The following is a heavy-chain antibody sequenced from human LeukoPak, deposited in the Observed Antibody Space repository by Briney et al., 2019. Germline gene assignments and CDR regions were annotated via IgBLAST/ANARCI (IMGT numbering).Heavy chain of an antibody. Sequence: SVKVSCKASGGTFSSYAISWVRQAPGQGLEWMGGIIPIFGTANYARKFQGRVTITADESTSTAYMELSSLRSEDTAVYYCADLWGSYRGLDYWGQGTLVTVSS. D-gene: IGHD3-16*02. CDR2: IIPIFGTA. V-gene: IGHV1-69*13. CDR1: GGTFSSYA. CDR3: ADLWGSYRGLDY. J-gene: IGHJ4*02.